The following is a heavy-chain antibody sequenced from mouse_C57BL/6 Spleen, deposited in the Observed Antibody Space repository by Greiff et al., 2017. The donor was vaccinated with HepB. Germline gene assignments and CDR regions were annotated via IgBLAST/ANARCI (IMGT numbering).Heavy chain of an antibody. CDR2: INYDGSST. D-gene: IGHD1-1*01. CDR1: GFTFSDYY. Sequence: EVKLMESEGGLVQPGSSMKLSCTASGFTFSDYYMAWVRQVPEKGLEWVANINYDGSSTYYLDSLKSRFIISRDNAKNILYLQMSSLKSEDTATYYCARANYGSSYLDYWGQGTTLTVSS. J-gene: IGHJ2*01. V-gene: IGHV5-16*01. CDR3: ARANYGSSYLDY.